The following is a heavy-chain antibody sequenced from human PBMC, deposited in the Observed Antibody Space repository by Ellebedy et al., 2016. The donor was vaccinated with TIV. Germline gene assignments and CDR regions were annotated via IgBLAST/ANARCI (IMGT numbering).Heavy chain of an antibody. CDR1: GYSFTSYW. CDR2: IDPSDSYT. D-gene: IGHD4-17*01. Sequence: GGSLRLSXKGSGYSFTSYWISWVRQMPGKGLEWMGRIDPSDSYTNYSPSFQGHVTISADKSISTAYLQWSSLKASDTAMYYCALYGDYPPWFDPWGQGTLVTVSS. V-gene: IGHV5-10-1*01. J-gene: IGHJ5*02. CDR3: ALYGDYPPWFDP.